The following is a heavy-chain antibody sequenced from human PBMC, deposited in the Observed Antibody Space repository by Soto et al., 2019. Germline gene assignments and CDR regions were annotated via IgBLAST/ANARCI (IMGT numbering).Heavy chain of an antibody. J-gene: IGHJ6*03. D-gene: IGHD1-7*01. CDR3: ARHGTGTTYYYYYMDV. V-gene: IGHV5-51*01. Sequence: GESLKISCKGSGYSFTSYWIGWVRQMPGKGLEWMGIIYPGDSDTRYSPSFQGQVTISADKSISTAYLQWSSLKASDTAMDYCARHGTGTTYYYYYMDVWGKGTTVTVSS. CDR1: GYSFTSYW. CDR2: IYPGDSDT.